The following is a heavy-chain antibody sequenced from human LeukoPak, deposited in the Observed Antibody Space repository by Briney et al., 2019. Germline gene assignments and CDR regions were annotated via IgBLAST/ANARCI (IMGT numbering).Heavy chain of an antibody. D-gene: IGHD2/OR15-2a*01. CDR3: ARASVLSRRSSDFDY. V-gene: IGHV1-2*04. CDR1: GYTFSGYY. J-gene: IGHJ4*02. Sequence: ASVKVSCKTSGYTFSGYYMHWVRQAPGQGLEWMGWINPNSGGTNYAQKFQGWVTMTRDTSISTAYMEVSSLRSEDTAVYYCARASVLSRRSSDFDYWGQGTLVTVSS. CDR2: INPNSGGT.